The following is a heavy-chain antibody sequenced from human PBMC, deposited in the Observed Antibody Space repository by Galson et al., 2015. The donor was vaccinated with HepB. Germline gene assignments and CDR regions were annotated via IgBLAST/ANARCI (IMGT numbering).Heavy chain of an antibody. D-gene: IGHD5-18*01. CDR3: ARGGGYSSDSLDY. CDR2: INSDGTTT. CDR1: GFTFSSYW. Sequence: SLRLSCAASGFTFSSYWMHCVRQAPGKWLVWVSRINSDGTTTSYADSVKGRFTISRDNAKNTLYLQMNNLRGEDTAVYYCARGGGYSSDSLDYWGQGTLVTVSS. J-gene: IGHJ4*02. V-gene: IGHV3-74*01.